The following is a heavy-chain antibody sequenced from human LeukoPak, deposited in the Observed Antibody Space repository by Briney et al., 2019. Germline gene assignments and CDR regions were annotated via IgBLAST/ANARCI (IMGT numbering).Heavy chain of an antibody. CDR3: ATHGYSELRYFDWSTNE. Sequence: PGGSLRLSCAASGFTFSTYSMNWVRQAPGRGLEWVSYITSSSVTMFYADSVKGRFTISRDNAKKSLYLQMDSLRAEDTAVYYCATHGYSELRYFDWSTNEWGQGTLVTVSS. V-gene: IGHV3-48*04. CDR1: GFTFSTYS. J-gene: IGHJ4*02. CDR2: ITSSSVTM. D-gene: IGHD3-9*01.